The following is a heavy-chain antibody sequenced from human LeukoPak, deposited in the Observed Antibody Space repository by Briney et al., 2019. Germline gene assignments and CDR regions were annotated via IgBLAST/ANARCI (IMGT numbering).Heavy chain of an antibody. CDR3: ARAKVTMVRGVIITPPDY. CDR2: IYYSGST. J-gene: IGHJ4*02. V-gene: IGHV4-39*07. CDR1: GGSISSSSYY. Sequence: SETLSLTCTVSGGSISSSSYYWGWIRQPPGKGLEWIGSIYYSGSTYYNPSLKSRVTISVDTSKNQFSLKLSSVTAADTAVYYCARAKVTMVRGVIITPPDYWGQGTLVTVSS. D-gene: IGHD3-10*01.